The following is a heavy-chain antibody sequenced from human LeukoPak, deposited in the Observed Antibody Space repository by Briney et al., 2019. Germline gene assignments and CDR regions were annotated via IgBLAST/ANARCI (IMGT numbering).Heavy chain of an antibody. V-gene: IGHV3-21*01. CDR1: GFAFSSYA. J-gene: IGHJ4*02. D-gene: IGHD1-20*01. CDR3: ARDYNWNFDY. Sequence: GGSLRLSCAASGFAFSSYAMSWVRQAPGKGLEWVSSISSRSSYMYYADSVKGRFAISRDNAKNSVYLQMNSLRVEDTAVYYCARDYNWNFDYWGQGTLVTVSS. CDR2: ISSRSSYM.